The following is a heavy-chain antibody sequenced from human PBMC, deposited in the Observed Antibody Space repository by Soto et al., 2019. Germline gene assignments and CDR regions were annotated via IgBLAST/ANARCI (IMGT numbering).Heavy chain of an antibody. CDR2: ISYDGSNK. CDR3: AKDRSYGRVRYFDY. Sequence: QVQLVESGGGVVQPGRSLRLSCAASGFTFSSYGMHWVRQAPGKGLEWVAVISYDGSNKYYADSVKGRFTISRDNSKNTLYLQMNSLRAEDTAVYYCAKDRSYGRVRYFDYWGQGTLVTVSS. D-gene: IGHD5-18*01. J-gene: IGHJ4*02. V-gene: IGHV3-30*18. CDR1: GFTFSSYG.